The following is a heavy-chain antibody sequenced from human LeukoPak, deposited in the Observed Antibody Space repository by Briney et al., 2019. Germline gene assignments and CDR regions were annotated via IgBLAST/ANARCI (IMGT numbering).Heavy chain of an antibody. CDR3: ARHVTYDETTNNWFDP. CDR2: VYPGDSDT. Sequence: GESLKISCKASGYSFNNNWIGWVRQVPGKGLEWMGIVYPGDSDTRYSPAFQGQVTISADKSISTAYLQWNSLKASDTAMYYCARHVTYDETTNNWFDPWGQGTLVTVSS. D-gene: IGHD3-3*01. V-gene: IGHV5-51*01. J-gene: IGHJ5*02. CDR1: GYSFNNNW.